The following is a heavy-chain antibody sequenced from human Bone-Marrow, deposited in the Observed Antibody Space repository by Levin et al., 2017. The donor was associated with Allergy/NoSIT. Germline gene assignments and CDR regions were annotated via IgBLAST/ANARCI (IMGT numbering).Heavy chain of an antibody. D-gene: IGHD6-19*01. CDR1: GGSFSGYY. J-gene: IGHJ4*02. CDR3: ARGYSSGWYSSDY. Sequence: SETLSLTCAVYGGSFSGYYWSWIRQPPGKGLEWIGEINHSGSTNYNPSLKSRVTISVDTSKNQFSLKLSSVTAADTAVYYCARGYSSGWYSSDYWGQGTLVTVSS. V-gene: IGHV4-34*01. CDR2: INHSGST.